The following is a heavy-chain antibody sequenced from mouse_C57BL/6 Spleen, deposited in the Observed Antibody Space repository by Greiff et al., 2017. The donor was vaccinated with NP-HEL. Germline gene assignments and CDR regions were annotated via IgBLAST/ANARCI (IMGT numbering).Heavy chain of an antibody. Sequence: QVQLQQPGAELVKPGASVKLSCKASGYTFTSYWMHWVKQRPGQGLEWIGMIHPNSGSTNYNEKFKSKATLTVDKSSSTAYMQLSSLTSEDSAVYYCARWGPITTVPYYFDYWGQGTTLTVSS. V-gene: IGHV1-64*01. D-gene: IGHD1-1*01. CDR3: ARWGPITTVPYYFDY. CDR1: GYTFTSYW. CDR2: IHPNSGST. J-gene: IGHJ2*01.